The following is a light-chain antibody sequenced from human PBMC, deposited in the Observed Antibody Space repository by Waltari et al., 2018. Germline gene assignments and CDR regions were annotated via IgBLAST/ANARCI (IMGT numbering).Light chain of an antibody. CDR2: SNK. J-gene: IGLJ3*02. Sequence: QSVLTQPPSASGTPGQRVPLSCSGSSSNIGSNTVNWYQQLPGTAPKLLIYSNKQRPSGVPDRFSGSKSGTSASLAISGLQSEDEADYYCAAWDDSLNGWVFGGGTKLTVL. V-gene: IGLV1-44*01. CDR1: SSNIGSNT. CDR3: AAWDDSLNGWV.